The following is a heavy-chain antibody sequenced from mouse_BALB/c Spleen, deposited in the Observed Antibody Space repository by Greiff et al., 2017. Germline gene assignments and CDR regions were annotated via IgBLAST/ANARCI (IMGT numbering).Heavy chain of an antibody. CDR2: IYPYNGGT. Sequence: EVQLQQSGPELVKPGASVKISCKASGYTFTDYNMHWVKQSHGKSLEWIGYIYPYNGGTGYNQKFKSKATLTVDNSSITAYMELRSLTSEDSAVYYCARSPTGTYYYAMDYWGQGTSVTVSS. CDR3: ARSPTGTYYYAMDY. V-gene: IGHV1S29*02. CDR1: GYTFTDYN. J-gene: IGHJ4*01. D-gene: IGHD4-1*02.